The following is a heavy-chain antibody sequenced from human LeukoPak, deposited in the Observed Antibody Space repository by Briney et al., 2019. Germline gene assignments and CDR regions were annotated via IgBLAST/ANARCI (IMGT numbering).Heavy chain of an antibody. CDR3: ARRKKSDWNTIFDY. CDR1: GYTFTGYY. Sequence: GASVKVSCKASGYTFTGYYMHWVRQAPGQGLEWMGWINPNSGGTNYAQKFQGRVTMTRDTSISTACMELSRLRSEDTAVYYCARRKKSDWNTIFDYWGQGTLVTVSS. CDR2: INPNSGGT. J-gene: IGHJ4*02. D-gene: IGHD1/OR15-1a*01. V-gene: IGHV1-2*02.